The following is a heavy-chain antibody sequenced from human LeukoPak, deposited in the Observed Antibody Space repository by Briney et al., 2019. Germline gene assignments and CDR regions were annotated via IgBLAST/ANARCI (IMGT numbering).Heavy chain of an antibody. D-gene: IGHD4-17*01. CDR1: GFSFTSYA. V-gene: IGHV3-23*01. Sequence: GGSLRLSCAASGFSFTSYAMSWVRQAPGKGLDWVSGISGSGTTIYYADSAKGRFTISRDNSKNTLYLQMNSLRAEDTAVYYCASPSEGGYYGDYQFDYWGQGTLVTVSS. CDR2: ISGSGTTI. J-gene: IGHJ4*02. CDR3: ASPSEGGYYGDYQFDY.